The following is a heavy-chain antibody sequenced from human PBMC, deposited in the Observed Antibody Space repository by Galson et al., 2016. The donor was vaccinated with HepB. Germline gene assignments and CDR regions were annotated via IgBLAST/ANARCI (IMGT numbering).Heavy chain of an antibody. V-gene: IGHV4-59*01. CDR3: ARDRSYYDSSFGY. D-gene: IGHD3-22*01. J-gene: IGHJ4*02. Sequence: LSLTCTVSTAPITNFYWSWIRQSPEKALEWIGYVHYSGSTNYNPSLKSRVTISLDTSKNQFSLTLRSVTAADTAVYYCARDRSYYDSSFGYWGPGTLVTVSS. CDR2: VHYSGST. CDR1: TAPITNFY.